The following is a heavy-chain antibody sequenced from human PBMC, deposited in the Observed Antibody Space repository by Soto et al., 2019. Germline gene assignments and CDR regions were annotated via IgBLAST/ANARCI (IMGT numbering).Heavy chain of an antibody. D-gene: IGHD3-22*01. J-gene: IGHJ4*02. CDR2: IYYSGST. CDR1: GGSISSYY. CDR3: ARGPANYYDSSGYSAFDY. V-gene: IGHV4-59*01. Sequence: SETLSLTCTVSGGSISSYYWSWIRQPPGKGLEWIGYIYYSGSTNYNPSLKSRVTISVDTSKNQFSLKLSSVTAADTAVYYCARGPANYYDSSGYSAFDYWGQGTLVTVSS.